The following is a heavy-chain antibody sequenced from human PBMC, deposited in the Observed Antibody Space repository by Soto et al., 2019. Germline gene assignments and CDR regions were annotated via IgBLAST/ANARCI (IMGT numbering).Heavy chain of an antibody. J-gene: IGHJ6*02. V-gene: IGHV1-2*02. D-gene: IGHD1-26*01. CDR2: INPNSGDT. CDR3: AKGGAIVAAGTRVYLYNAMDV. Sequence: ASVRVSCKASGYTFTGYYVHWVRQAPGQGLEWMGWINPNSGDTYLAQRFQGRVTMNRDTSIGTAYMELRGLTSDDTAEYYCAKGGAIVAAGTRVYLYNAMDVWGQGTTVTVSS. CDR1: GYTFTGYY.